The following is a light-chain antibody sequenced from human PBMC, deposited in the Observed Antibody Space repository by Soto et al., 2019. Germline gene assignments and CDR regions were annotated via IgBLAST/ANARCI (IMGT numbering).Light chain of an antibody. CDR3: QQHNNWPLT. Sequence: EIVLTQSPGTLSVSPGERATLSCRASQSVSSNLAWYQQKPGQAPRLLVYGASTRATGIPARFSGSGSGTQFTLTISSLQSEDFAVYYCQQHNNWPLTFGGGTKVEIK. CDR1: QSVSSN. CDR2: GAS. J-gene: IGKJ4*01. V-gene: IGKV3-15*01.